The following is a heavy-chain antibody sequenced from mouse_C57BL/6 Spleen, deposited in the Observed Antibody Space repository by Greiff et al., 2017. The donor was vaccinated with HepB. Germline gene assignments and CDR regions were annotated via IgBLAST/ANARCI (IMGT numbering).Heavy chain of an antibody. D-gene: IGHD2-3*01. V-gene: IGHV1-61*01. CDR1: GYNFTSYW. Sequence: QVQLQQPGAELVRPGSSVKLSCKASGYNFTSYWMDWVKQRPGQGLEWIGNIYPSDSETHYNQKFKDKATLTVDKSSSTAYMQLSSLTSEDSAVYYCARRLLPLDYWGQGTTLTVSS. CDR2: IYPSDSET. J-gene: IGHJ2*01. CDR3: ARRLLPLDY.